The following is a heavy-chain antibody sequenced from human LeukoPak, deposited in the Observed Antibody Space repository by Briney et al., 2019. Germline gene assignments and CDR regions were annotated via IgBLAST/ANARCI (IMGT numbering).Heavy chain of an antibody. CDR2: IYYSGTT. CDR1: GGSISSYY. J-gene: IGHJ4*02. CDR3: ARAEAAYGDPGMIDY. V-gene: IGHV4-59*01. D-gene: IGHD4-17*01. Sequence: SETLSLTCTVSGGSISSYYWSWIRQPPGKGLEWIGCIYYSGTTTYNPSLKSRVTISLDTSKNQFSLMLNSVTAADTAVYYCARAEAAYGDPGMIDYWGQGTLVTVSS.